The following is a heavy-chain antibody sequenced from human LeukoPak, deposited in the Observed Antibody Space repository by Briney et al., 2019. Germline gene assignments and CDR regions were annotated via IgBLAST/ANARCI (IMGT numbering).Heavy chain of an antibody. Sequence: GGSLRLSCAASGFPFSNYAMSWVRQAPGKGLEWVSGLSGSGGGTYYADSVRGRFTISRDNSKNTLYLQMNSLRAEDTAVYYCAKDRLPGYNYGTSDDFWGQGTLVTVSS. CDR3: AKDRLPGYNYGTSDDF. CDR1: GFPFSNYA. J-gene: IGHJ4*02. D-gene: IGHD5-18*01. V-gene: IGHV3-23*01. CDR2: LSGSGGGT.